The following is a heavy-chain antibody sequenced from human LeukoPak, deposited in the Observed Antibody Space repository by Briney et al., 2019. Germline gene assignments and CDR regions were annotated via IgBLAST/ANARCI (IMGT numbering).Heavy chain of an antibody. J-gene: IGHJ3*02. Sequence: GASVKVSCKASGYTFTSYYMHWVRQAPGQGLEWMGWINPNSGGTNYAQKFQGRVTMTRDTSISTAYMELSRLRSDDTAVYYCAREYDFWSGSHSDAFDIWGQGTMVTVSS. V-gene: IGHV1-2*02. D-gene: IGHD3-3*01. CDR3: AREYDFWSGSHSDAFDI. CDR2: INPNSGGT. CDR1: GYTFTSYY.